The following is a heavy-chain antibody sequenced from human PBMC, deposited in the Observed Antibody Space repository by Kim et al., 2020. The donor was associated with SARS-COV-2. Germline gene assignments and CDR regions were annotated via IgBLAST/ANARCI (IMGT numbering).Heavy chain of an antibody. CDR2: IDWDDDK. Sequence: SGPTLVNPTQTLTLTCTFSGFSLSTSGMCVSWIRQPPGKALEWLALIDWDDDKYYSTSLKTRLTISKDTSKNQVVLTMTNMDPVDTATYYCARIRGYSSTYGMDVWGQGTTVTVSS. D-gene: IGHD6-13*01. CDR1: GFSLSTSGMC. J-gene: IGHJ6*02. CDR3: ARIRGYSSTYGMDV. V-gene: IGHV2-70*01.